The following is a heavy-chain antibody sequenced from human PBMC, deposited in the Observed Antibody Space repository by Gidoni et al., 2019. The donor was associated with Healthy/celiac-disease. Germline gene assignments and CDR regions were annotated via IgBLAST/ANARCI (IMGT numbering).Heavy chain of an antibody. CDR3: ASSPDFWSGYYTGHYYYGMDV. Sequence: QVQLQQWGAGLLKPSDTLSLTCAVYGGSLSGYYWSWIRQPPGKGLEWIGEINNSGSTNYNPSLKSRVTISVDTSKNQFSLKLSSVTAADTAVYYCASSPDFWSGYYTGHYYYGMDVWGQGTTVTVSS. V-gene: IGHV4-34*01. CDR1: GGSLSGYY. D-gene: IGHD3-3*01. J-gene: IGHJ6*02. CDR2: INNSGST.